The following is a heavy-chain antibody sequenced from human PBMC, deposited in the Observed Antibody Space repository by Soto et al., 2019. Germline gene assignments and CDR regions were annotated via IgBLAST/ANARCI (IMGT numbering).Heavy chain of an antibody. CDR2: ISWNSGSI. Sequence: PGGSLRLSCAASGFTFDDYAMHWVRQAPGKGLEWVSGISWNSGSIGYADSVKGRFTISRDNAKNSLYLQMNSLRAEDTALYYCAKDLISQEYYDFWSGGAYYYGMDVWGQGTTVTVSS. V-gene: IGHV3-9*01. J-gene: IGHJ6*02. D-gene: IGHD3-3*01. CDR3: AKDLISQEYYDFWSGGAYYYGMDV. CDR1: GFTFDDYA.